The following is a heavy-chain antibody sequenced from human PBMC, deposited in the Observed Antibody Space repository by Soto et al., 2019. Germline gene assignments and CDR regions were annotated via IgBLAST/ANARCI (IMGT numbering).Heavy chain of an antibody. CDR2: ISGSGGST. J-gene: IGHJ4*02. D-gene: IGHD1-26*01. CDR3: ARRGSGSYYDY. V-gene: IGHV3-23*01. CDR1: GFTFSSYA. Sequence: EVQLLESGGGLVQPGGSLRLSCAASGFTFSSYAMRWVRQAPVKGLEWVSAISGSGGSTYYADSVKGGFTISRDNSKNTLYLQMNRLRAEDTAVYYCARRGSGSYYDYWGQGTRVTVSS.